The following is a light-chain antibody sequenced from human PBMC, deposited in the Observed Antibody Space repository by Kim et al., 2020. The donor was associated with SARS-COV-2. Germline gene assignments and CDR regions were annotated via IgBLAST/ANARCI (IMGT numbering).Light chain of an antibody. J-gene: IGKJ2*01. Sequence: SLSPGERATLSCRASQSVSSNLAWYQQTPGQAPRLLMYGASTRATGIPARFSGGGSGTEFTLTISSLQSEDFAVYYCQQYNKWPYTFGQGTSWRS. CDR2: GAS. CDR1: QSVSSN. CDR3: QQYNKWPYT. V-gene: IGKV3D-15*01.